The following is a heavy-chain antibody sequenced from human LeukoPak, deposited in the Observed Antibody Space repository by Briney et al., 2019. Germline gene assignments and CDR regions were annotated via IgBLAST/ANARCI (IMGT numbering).Heavy chain of an antibody. J-gene: IGHJ5*02. Sequence: QSGGSLRLSCAASGFTFSNHWMTWVRQAPGKGLEWVANINQRGSEIYYVDSVRGRFTISRDNARNSLYLQMNSLRAEDTAVYYCARDRLGAQLWLSFDPWGQGTLVTVSS. V-gene: IGHV3-7*01. CDR2: INQRGSEI. D-gene: IGHD5-18*01. CDR1: GFTFSNHW. CDR3: ARDRLGAQLWLSFDP.